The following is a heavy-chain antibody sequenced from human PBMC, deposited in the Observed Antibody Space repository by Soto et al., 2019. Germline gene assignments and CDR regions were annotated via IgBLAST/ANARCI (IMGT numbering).Heavy chain of an antibody. Sequence: QLQLQESGPGLVKPSETLSLTCTVSGGSISSSSYYWGWIRQPPGKGLEWIGSIYYSGSTYYNPSLKSRVTIAVDTSKNQFSLKLSSVTAADTAVYYCARQVATVTTSEESDYWGQGTLVTVSS. CDR3: ARQVATVTTSEESDY. J-gene: IGHJ4*02. V-gene: IGHV4-39*01. CDR1: GGSISSSSYY. D-gene: IGHD4-17*01. CDR2: IYYSGST.